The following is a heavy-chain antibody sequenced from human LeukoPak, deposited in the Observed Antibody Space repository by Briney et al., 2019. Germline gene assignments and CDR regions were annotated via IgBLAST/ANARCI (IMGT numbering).Heavy chain of an antibody. Sequence: GASVKVSCKVSGYTLTELSMHWVRQAPGKGLEWMGGFDPEDGETIYAQKFQGRVTMTEDTSTDTAYMELSGLRSEDTAVYYCATYNSSSWPTFDYWGQGTLVTVSS. CDR3: ATYNSSSWPTFDY. CDR2: FDPEDGET. J-gene: IGHJ4*02. CDR1: GYTLTELS. D-gene: IGHD6-13*01. V-gene: IGHV1-24*01.